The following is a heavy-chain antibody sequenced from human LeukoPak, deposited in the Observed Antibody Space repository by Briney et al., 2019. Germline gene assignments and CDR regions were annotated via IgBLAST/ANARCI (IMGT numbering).Heavy chain of an antibody. J-gene: IGHJ3*02. CDR2: ISGSGDST. V-gene: IGHV3-23*01. D-gene: IGHD1-26*01. CDR1: GFTFKKYA. CDR3: VREWEIYAFDI. Sequence: GGSLRLPCAASGFTFKKYAMNWVRQVPGKGLEWVSGISGSGDSTYYADSVKGRFIISRDNAKNSLYLQMNSLRAEDTAVYYCVREWEIYAFDIWGQGTMVTVSS.